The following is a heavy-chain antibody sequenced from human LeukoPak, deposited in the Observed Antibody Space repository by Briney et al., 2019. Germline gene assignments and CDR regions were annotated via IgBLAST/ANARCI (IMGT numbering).Heavy chain of an antibody. V-gene: IGHV3-21*01. CDR3: ARNSGRYSAEDAFDI. CDR2: ISSSSSYI. CDR1: GFTFSSYS. Sequence: GGSLRLSCAASGFTFSSYSMNWVRQAPGKGLEWVSSISSSSSYIYYADSVKGRFTISRDNAKNSLYLQMNSLRAEDTAVYYRARNSGRYSAEDAFDIWGQGTMVTVSS. J-gene: IGHJ3*02. D-gene: IGHD1-26*01.